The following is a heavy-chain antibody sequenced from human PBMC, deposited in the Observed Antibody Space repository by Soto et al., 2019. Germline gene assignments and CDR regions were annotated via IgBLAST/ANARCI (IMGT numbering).Heavy chain of an antibody. V-gene: IGHV3-74*01. CDR2: IKGDGSST. CDR3: ARDPFGATTY. D-gene: IGHD1-26*01. Sequence: EVQLVESGGGLVQPGGSLRLSCAASGFTFSGYWMHWVRQVPGKGLVWVSRIKGDGSSTSYADSVKGRFTISRDNAKNTLYLQMNGLRAEDTAVYYCARDPFGATTYWGQGTLVTVSS. CDR1: GFTFSGYW. J-gene: IGHJ4*02.